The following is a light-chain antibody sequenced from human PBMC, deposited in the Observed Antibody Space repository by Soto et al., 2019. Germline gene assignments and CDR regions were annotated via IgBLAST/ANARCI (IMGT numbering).Light chain of an antibody. CDR3: SSYTTSNTLV. V-gene: IGLV2-14*03. J-gene: IGLJ2*01. Sequence: QSALTQPASVSGSPGQSITISCTGTSSDVGAYNFVSWYQQHPGKAPKLMIYDVTNRPSGVSSRFSGSKSGNTASLPISGLQAEDEADYYCSSYTTSNTLVFGGGTKVTVL. CDR1: SSDVGAYNF. CDR2: DVT.